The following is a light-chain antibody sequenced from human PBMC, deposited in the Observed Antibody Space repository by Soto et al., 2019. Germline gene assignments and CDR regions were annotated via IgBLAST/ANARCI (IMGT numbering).Light chain of an antibody. Sequence: QTVVTQPPSASGTPGQRVTISCSGWSSNIGRNSVNWYQQLPGAAPKLLISSNNQRPSGVPDRFSGSKSGTSGSLAISGLQSEDEAEYYCASWDDTLNGHVFGTGTKLTVL. CDR2: SNN. CDR1: SSNIGRNS. J-gene: IGLJ1*01. V-gene: IGLV1-44*01. CDR3: ASWDDTLNGHV.